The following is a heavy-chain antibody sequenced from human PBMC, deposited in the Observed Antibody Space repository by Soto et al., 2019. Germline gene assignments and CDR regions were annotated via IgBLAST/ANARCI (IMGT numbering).Heavy chain of an antibody. J-gene: IGHJ3*02. CDR2: IYSGGST. V-gene: IGHV3-53*01. CDR3: AREHLAYCGGDCFTDHAFDI. Sequence: GGSLRLSCAASGFTVSSNYMSWVRQAPGKGLEWVSVIYSGGSTYYADSVKGRFTISRDNSKNTLYLQMNSLRAEDTAVYYCAREHLAYCGGDCFTDHAFDIWGQGTMVTVSS. CDR1: GFTVSSNY. D-gene: IGHD2-21*02.